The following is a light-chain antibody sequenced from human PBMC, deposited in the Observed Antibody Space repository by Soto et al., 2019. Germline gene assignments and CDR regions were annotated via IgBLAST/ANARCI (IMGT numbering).Light chain of an antibody. CDR1: SSDVGGYNY. J-gene: IGLJ1*01. Sequence: SALTQPASVSGSPGQSITISCTGTSSDVGGYNYVSWYQQHPVKAPKLMIYDVTNRPSGVSDRFSGSKSGNTASLTISGLQAEDEADYNCSSYTSSSTPYVFGTGTKVTVL. CDR2: DVT. CDR3: SSYTSSSTPYV. V-gene: IGLV2-14*01.